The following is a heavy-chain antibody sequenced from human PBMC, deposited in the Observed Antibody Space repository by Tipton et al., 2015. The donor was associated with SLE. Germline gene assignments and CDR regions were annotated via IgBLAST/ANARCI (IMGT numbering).Heavy chain of an antibody. Sequence: QLVQSGGGLVQPGRSLRLTCVASGFNFDAYAMHWVRQGPRTGLEWVASINWNSNSIGYGGSVKGRFTISRDNARNTLYLQMNGLRAEDTAVYYCAKRRGAQTEIWFDPWGQGIQVTVSS. CDR2: INWNSNSI. V-gene: IGHV3-9*01. J-gene: IGHJ5*02. CDR3: AKRRGAQTEIWFDP. CDR1: GFNFDAYA. D-gene: IGHD1-14*01.